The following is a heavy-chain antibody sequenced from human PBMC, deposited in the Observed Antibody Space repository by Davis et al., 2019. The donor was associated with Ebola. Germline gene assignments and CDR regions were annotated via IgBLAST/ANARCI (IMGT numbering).Heavy chain of an antibody. V-gene: IGHV4-34*01. CDR1: GGSFSGYY. Sequence: SETLSLTCAVYGGSFSGYYWSWIRQPPGKGLEWIGEINHSGSTNYNPSLKSRVTISVDTSKHQFSLKLSSVTAADTAVYYCARAIQLRYFDWLTPYYYYGMDVWGQGTTVTVSS. CDR2: INHSGST. J-gene: IGHJ6*02. CDR3: ARAIQLRYFDWLTPYYYYGMDV. D-gene: IGHD3-9*01.